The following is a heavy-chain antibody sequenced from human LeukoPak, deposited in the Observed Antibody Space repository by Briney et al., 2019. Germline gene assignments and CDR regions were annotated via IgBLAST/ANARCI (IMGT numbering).Heavy chain of an antibody. Sequence: SETLPLTCTVSGGSISSSSYYWGWIRQPPGKGLEWIGSIYYSGSTYYNPSLKSRVTISVDTSKNQFSLKLSSVTAADTAVYYCARPVVPAAYSNWFDPWGQGTLVTVSS. CDR2: IYYSGST. CDR3: ARPVVPAAYSNWFDP. CDR1: GGSISSSSYY. V-gene: IGHV4-39*01. J-gene: IGHJ5*02. D-gene: IGHD2-2*01.